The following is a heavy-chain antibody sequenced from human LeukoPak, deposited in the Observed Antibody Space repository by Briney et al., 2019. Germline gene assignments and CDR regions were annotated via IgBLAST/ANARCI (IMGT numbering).Heavy chain of an antibody. V-gene: IGHV3-23*01. J-gene: IGHJ4*02. CDR1: GFTFSSYA. CDR3: AREANNYGDHSMMI. CDR2: ISGSGDNT. D-gene: IGHD4-17*01. Sequence: GGSLRLSCAASGFTFSSYALNWVRQAPGKGLEWVSAISGSGDNTYYADSVKGRFTISRDNSKNTLYLQMNSLRAEDTAVYYCAREANNYGDHSMMIWGQGTLVTVSS.